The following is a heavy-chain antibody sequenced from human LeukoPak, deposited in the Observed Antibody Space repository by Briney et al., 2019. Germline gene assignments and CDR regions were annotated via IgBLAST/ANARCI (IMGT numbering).Heavy chain of an antibody. J-gene: IGHJ4*02. D-gene: IGHD3-22*01. Sequence: NPSETLSLTCTVSGGSISSGSYYWNWIRQPAGKGLEWIGRIYTSGTTNYNPSLKSRVTMSVDTSKNHFSLQLRSVTAADTAVYYCASTTYDYDTSGHYFLDYWGQGSLVTVSS. CDR1: GGSISSGSYY. V-gene: IGHV4-61*02. CDR3: ASTTYDYDTSGHYFLDY. CDR2: IYTSGTT.